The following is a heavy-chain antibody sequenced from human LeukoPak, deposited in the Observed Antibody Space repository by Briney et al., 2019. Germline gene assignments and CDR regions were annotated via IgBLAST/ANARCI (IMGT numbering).Heavy chain of an antibody. Sequence: ASVKVSCKASGYTFTGHYMHWVRQAPGQGLEWMGWISPSSGDTDYSQRFQGRVTMTRDTSISTPYMELSRLRSDDTAVYYCARAAIAVAGDYHYHYMDVWGKGTTVTVSS. CDR2: ISPSSGDT. V-gene: IGHV1-2*02. J-gene: IGHJ6*03. CDR1: GYTFTGHY. D-gene: IGHD6-19*01. CDR3: ARAAIAVAGDYHYHYMDV.